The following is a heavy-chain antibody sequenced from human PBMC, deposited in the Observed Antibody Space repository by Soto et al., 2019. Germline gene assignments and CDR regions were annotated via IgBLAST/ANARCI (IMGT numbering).Heavy chain of an antibody. D-gene: IGHD1-26*01. Sequence: SLILSCVVSVITFSDYWMTWVRQAPGKGLEWVANINQEGSDKNYVDSVRGRFTISRDNTKNSLYLQMNSLRADDTAIYYCARDLLIRDYWGQGTLVTVSS. CDR2: INQEGSDK. CDR1: VITFSDYW. V-gene: IGHV3-7*03. CDR3: ARDLLIRDY. J-gene: IGHJ4*02.